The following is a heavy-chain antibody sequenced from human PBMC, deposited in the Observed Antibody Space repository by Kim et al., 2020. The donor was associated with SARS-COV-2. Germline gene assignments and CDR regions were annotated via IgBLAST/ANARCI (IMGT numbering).Heavy chain of an antibody. Sequence: GGSLRLSCAASGFTFSSYSMNWVRQAPGKGLEWVSSISSSSSYIYYADSVKGRFTISRDNAKNSLYLQMNSLRAEDTAVYYCARFRGYDFWSGPPSLWGQGTLVTVSS. J-gene: IGHJ4*02. V-gene: IGHV3-21*01. CDR3: ARFRGYDFWSGPPSL. CDR1: GFTFSSYS. CDR2: ISSSSSYI. D-gene: IGHD3-3*01.